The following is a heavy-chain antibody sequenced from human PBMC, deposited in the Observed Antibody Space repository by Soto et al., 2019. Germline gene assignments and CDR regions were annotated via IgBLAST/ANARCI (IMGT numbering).Heavy chain of an antibody. D-gene: IGHD6-19*01. CDR1: GFTFSSYA. V-gene: IGHV3-23*01. Sequence: EVQLLESGGGLVQPGGSLRLSCAASGFTFSSYAMSWVRQAPGKGLEWVSAISGSGGSTYYADSVTGRFTISRDNSKNTLYMQMNSLRAEDTAVYYCAKAKRTGRSGWSPTTESFQHWGQGTLVTVSS. J-gene: IGHJ1*01. CDR2: ISGSGGST. CDR3: AKAKRTGRSGWSPTTESFQH.